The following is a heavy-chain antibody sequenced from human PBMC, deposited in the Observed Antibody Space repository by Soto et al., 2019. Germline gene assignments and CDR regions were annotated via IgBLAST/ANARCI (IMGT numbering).Heavy chain of an antibody. CDR1: GFSFSSYA. V-gene: IGHV3-23*01. Sequence: EVQLLESGGGLVQPGGPLRLSCAASGFSFSSYAMTWVRQAPGKGLEWVSVVSGSGGSTYYADSLKSRFTISRDNSQNTVFLQLNSLRAEDTALYYCVKLTGGSYGGTSGGFDIWGQGTMVNVSS. J-gene: IGHJ3*02. CDR3: VKLTGGSYGGTSGGFDI. D-gene: IGHD4-17*01. CDR2: VSGSGGST.